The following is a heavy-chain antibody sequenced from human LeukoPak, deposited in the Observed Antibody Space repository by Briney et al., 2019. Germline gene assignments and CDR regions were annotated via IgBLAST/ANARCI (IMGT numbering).Heavy chain of an antibody. CDR3: TRDSGSYYGWFDP. CDR1: GYTFTSYD. V-gene: IGHV1-8*01. J-gene: IGHJ5*02. Sequence: ASVKVSCKASGYTFTSYDINWVRQATGQGLEWMGWMNPNSGNTGYAQKFQGRVTLTRDTSINTAYMELSRLRSDDTAVYYCTRDSGSYYGWFDPWGQGTLVTVSS. CDR2: MNPNSGNT. D-gene: IGHD1-26*01.